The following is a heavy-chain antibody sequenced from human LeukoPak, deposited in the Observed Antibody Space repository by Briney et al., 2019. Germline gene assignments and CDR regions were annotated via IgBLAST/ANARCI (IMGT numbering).Heavy chain of an antibody. J-gene: IGHJ5*02. CDR2: ISSNGGST. CDR1: GFTFSSYA. Sequence: GGSLRLSCAASGFTFSSYAMHWVRQAPGKGLEYVSAISSNGGSTYYANSVKGRFTISRDNSKNTLYLQMGSLRAEDMAVYYCARAKSPDYGDYVRTNWFDPWGQGTLVTVSS. D-gene: IGHD4-17*01. CDR3: ARAKSPDYGDYVRTNWFDP. V-gene: IGHV3-64*01.